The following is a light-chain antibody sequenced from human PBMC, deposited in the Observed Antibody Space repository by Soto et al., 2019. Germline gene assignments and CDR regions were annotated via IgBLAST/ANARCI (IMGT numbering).Light chain of an antibody. V-gene: IGLV2-14*01. CDR1: RSDIGDSNF. CDR2: EVN. J-gene: IGLJ1*01. CDR3: ASFRSGTILV. Sequence: SGLTHPASVSWSPGRSVAISCTGPRSDIGDSNFISWYQHSPGKAPRLLIYEVNNRPSGVSKRFSGSKAGNTASLTISGLLDDDEADYFCASFRSGTILVFGSGTKVTV.